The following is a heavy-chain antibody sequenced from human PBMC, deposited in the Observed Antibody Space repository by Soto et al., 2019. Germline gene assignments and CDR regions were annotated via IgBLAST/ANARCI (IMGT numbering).Heavy chain of an antibody. Sequence: SVKVSCKASGGTFSSYAISWVRQAPGQGLEWMGGIIPIFGTANYAQKFQGRVTITTDKSTSTAYMELSSLRSEDTAVYYCASKDIVVVPAAGYYYYGMDVWGQGTTVTVSS. J-gene: IGHJ6*02. CDR1: GGTFSSYA. CDR2: IIPIFGTA. V-gene: IGHV1-69*05. CDR3: ASKDIVVVPAAGYYYYGMDV. D-gene: IGHD2-2*01.